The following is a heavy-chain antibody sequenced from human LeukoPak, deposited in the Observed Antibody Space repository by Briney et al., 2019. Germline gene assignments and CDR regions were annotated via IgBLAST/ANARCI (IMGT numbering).Heavy chain of an antibody. D-gene: IGHD3-10*01. CDR3: ARVWYGSGSYFLHYDY. CDR1: GFTVSSNY. V-gene: IGHV3-53*01. J-gene: IGHJ4*02. Sequence: GGSLRLSCTASGFTVSSNYMSWVRQAPGKGLEWVSVIYSGGSTYYADSVKGRFTISRDNSKNTLYLQMNSLRAEDTAVYYCARVWYGSGSYFLHYDYWGQGTLVTVSS. CDR2: IYSGGST.